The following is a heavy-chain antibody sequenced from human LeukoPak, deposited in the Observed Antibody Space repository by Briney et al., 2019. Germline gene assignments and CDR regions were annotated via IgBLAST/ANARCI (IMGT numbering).Heavy chain of an antibody. CDR2: ISYDGSNK. CDR3: ARRNSGSYSRGFDY. V-gene: IGHV3-30*04. D-gene: IGHD1-26*01. J-gene: IGHJ4*02. CDR1: RFTFSSYA. Sequence: TGGSLRLSCAASRFTFSSYAMHWARQAPGKGLEWVAVISYDGSNKYYADSVKGRFTISRDNSKNTLYLQMNSLRAEDTAVYYCARRNSGSYSRGFDYWGQGTLVTVSS.